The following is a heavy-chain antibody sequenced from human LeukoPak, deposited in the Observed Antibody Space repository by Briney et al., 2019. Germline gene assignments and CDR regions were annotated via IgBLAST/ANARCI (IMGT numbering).Heavy chain of an antibody. V-gene: IGHV3-9*01. Sequence: PGGSLRLSCAASGFTFDDYAMHWVRQAPGKGLEWVSGISWNSGSIGYADSVKGRFTISRDNAKNSLYLQMNSLRAEDTALYYCARGVTGDYWGQGTLVTVSS. CDR3: ARGVTGDY. CDR1: GFTFDDYA. CDR2: ISWNSGSI. J-gene: IGHJ4*02. D-gene: IGHD3-10*01.